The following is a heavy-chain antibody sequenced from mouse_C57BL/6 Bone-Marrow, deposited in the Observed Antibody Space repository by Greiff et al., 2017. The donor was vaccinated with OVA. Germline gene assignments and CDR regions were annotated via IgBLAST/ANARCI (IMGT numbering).Heavy chain of an antibody. V-gene: IGHV3-3*01. CDR2: TFYSGIT. CDR1: GFSINSDCY. J-gene: IGHJ1*03. CDR3: AVYYYGSSYDWYVDV. Sequence: QSGPSLVRPSQTLSLTCTVTGFSINSDCYWIWIRQFPGNKLEYIGYTFYSGITYYNPSLDSRTYITRDTSKNQFSLKLSSVTTEDTATYYCAVYYYGSSYDWYVDVWGTGTTVTVSS. D-gene: IGHD1-1*01.